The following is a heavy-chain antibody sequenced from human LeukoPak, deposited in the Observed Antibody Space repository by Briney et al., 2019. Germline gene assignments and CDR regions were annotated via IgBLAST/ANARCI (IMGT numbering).Heavy chain of an antibody. CDR3: AKRGDYYSYYYVMEV. V-gene: IGHV3-23*01. J-gene: IGHJ6*02. D-gene: IGHD2-21*02. CDR2: ITGDGNTI. CDR1: GYSFNAYA. Sequence: GGSLRLSCAASGYSFNAYAMSWVRQAPGKGLEWVSSITGDGNTIIYADSVKGRFTNSRDYSKNTLYLQMNSLRVEDTAIYYCAKRGDYYSYYYVMEVWGQGTTVIVSS.